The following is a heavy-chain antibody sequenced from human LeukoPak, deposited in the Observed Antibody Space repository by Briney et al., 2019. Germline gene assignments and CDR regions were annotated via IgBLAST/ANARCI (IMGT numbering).Heavy chain of an antibody. D-gene: IGHD1-26*01. CDR3: AKDGSGSYSHYDY. J-gene: IGHJ4*02. CDR1: GFTFSSYG. CDR2: ISYDGSNK. V-gene: IGHV3-30*18. Sequence: PGGSLRLSCVASGFTFSSYGMHWVRQAPGKGLEWVAVISYDGSNKYYADSVKGRFTISRDNSKNTLYLQMNSLRAEDTAVYYCAKDGSGSYSHYDYWGQGTLVTVSS.